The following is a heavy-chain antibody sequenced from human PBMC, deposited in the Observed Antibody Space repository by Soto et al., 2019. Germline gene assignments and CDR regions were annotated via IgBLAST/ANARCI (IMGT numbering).Heavy chain of an antibody. CDR3: AGGDSGYDKTYYFDY. J-gene: IGHJ4*02. CDR2: IYYSGST. D-gene: IGHD5-12*01. Sequence: ASETLSLTCTVSGGSISSSSYYWGWIRQPPGKGLEWIGSIYYSGSTYYNPSLKSRVTISVDTSKNQFSLKLSSVTAADTAVYYCAGGDSGYDKTYYFDYWGQGTLVTVSS. V-gene: IGHV4-39*01. CDR1: GGSISSSSYY.